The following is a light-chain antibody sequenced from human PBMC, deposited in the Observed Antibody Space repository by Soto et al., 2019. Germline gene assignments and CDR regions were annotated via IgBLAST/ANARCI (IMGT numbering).Light chain of an antibody. CDR2: KAS. CDR3: QHRNSYSET. J-gene: IGKJ1*01. CDR1: QTISSW. V-gene: IGKV1-5*03. Sequence: EIQMTQSPSPLSGSLGDRVTLSCRASQTISSWLAWYQQKPGKAPKLLIYKASTLTSGVPSRFSGSGSGTEFTLTISSLEPEDVATYYCQHRNSYSETFGQGTKVDIK.